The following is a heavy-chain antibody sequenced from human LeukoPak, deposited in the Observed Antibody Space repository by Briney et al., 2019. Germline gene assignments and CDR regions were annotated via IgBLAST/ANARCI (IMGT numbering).Heavy chain of an antibody. V-gene: IGHV1-8*01. D-gene: IGHD4-17*01. Sequence: ASVKVSCKASGYTFTSYDINWVRQATGQGLEWMGWMNPNSGNTDYAQKFQGRVTMTRNTSISTAYMELSSLRSEDTAVYYCARGPTNYGDYYYYMDVWGKGTTVTVSS. J-gene: IGHJ6*03. CDR1: GYTFTSYD. CDR2: MNPNSGNT. CDR3: ARGPTNYGDYYYYMDV.